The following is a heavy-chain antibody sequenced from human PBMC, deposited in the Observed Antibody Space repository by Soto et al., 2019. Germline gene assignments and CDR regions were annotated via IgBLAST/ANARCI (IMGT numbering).Heavy chain of an antibody. D-gene: IGHD6-6*01. Sequence: QVQLVQSGAEVKKPGSSVKVSCKASGGTFSSYAISWVRQAPGQGLEWMGGIIPIFGTANYAQKFQGRVTITADESTSTAYMELRGLRSEDTAVYYCAGIAYSSSVHFDYWGQGTLVTVSS. CDR1: GGTFSSYA. J-gene: IGHJ4*02. V-gene: IGHV1-69*01. CDR3: AGIAYSSSVHFDY. CDR2: IIPIFGTA.